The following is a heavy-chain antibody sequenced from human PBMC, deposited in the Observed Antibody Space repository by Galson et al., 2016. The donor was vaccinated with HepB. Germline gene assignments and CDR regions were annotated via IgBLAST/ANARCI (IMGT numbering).Heavy chain of an antibody. V-gene: IGHV3-33*01. D-gene: IGHD6-13*01. J-gene: IGHJ5*02. CDR3: ARDAYSSSFVYWFDP. CDR1: GFTFSSYG. CDR2: IWYDGSNK. Sequence: SLRLSCAASGFTFSSYGMHWVRQAPGKGLEWVAVIWYDGSNKYYADSVKGRFTISRDNAKNSLYLQMNSLRAEDTAVYYCARDAYSSSFVYWFDPWGQGTLVTVSS.